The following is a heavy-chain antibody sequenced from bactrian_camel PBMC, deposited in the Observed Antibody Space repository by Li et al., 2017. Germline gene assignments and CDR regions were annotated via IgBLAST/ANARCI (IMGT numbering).Heavy chain of an antibody. J-gene: IGHJ7*01. D-gene: IGHD5*01. CDR2: LYTGGINP. Sequence: HVQLVESGGGSVEAGGSLRLSCAASGYSGTAYCMGWFRQAPGKEREVVAVLYTGGINPYYTDSVKGRFTISQDNDKNTVYLQKNSLKPEDTAMYYCAAVSTTVVAKAVCREVWDYYPMDYWGQGTQVTVS. CDR1: GYSGTAYC. V-gene: IGHV3S53*01.